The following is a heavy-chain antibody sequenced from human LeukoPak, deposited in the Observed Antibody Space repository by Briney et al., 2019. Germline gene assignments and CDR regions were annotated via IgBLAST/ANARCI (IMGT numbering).Heavy chain of an antibody. CDR1: GFTFSSYA. J-gene: IGHJ6*02. V-gene: IGHV3-48*02. CDR3: ARGVTTDYYYYGMDV. D-gene: IGHD4-17*01. Sequence: GGSLRLSCAASGFTFSSYAMSWVRQAPGKGLEWVSYISSSSSTIYYADSVKGRFTISRDNAKNSLYLQMNSLRDEDTAVYYCARGVTTDYYYYGMDVWGQGTTVTVSS. CDR2: ISSSSSTI.